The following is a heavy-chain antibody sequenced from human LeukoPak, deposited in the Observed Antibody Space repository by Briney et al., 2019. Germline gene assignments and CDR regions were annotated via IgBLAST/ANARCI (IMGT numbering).Heavy chain of an antibody. J-gene: IGHJ1*01. Sequence: GASVKVSCTASGGAFSSYAVSWVRQAPGQGLEWMGGIIPILGIPNYAQKFQGRVTITADESTSTANMELSSLRSEDTAVYYCARGEQAGLWFGDTAFHHWGQGTLVTVSS. CDR2: IIPILGIP. CDR3: ARGEQAGLWFGDTAFHH. V-gene: IGHV1-69*01. CDR1: GGAFSSYA. D-gene: IGHD3-10*01.